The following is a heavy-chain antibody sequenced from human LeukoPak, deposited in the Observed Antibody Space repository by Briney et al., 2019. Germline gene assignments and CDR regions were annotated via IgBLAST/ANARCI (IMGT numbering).Heavy chain of an antibody. CDR2: INPNSGGT. Sequence: GASVKVSCKASGYTLTGYYMHWLRQAPGQGLEWMGRINPNSGGTNYAQKFQGRVTMTRDTSISTAYMELSRLRSDDTAVYYCAPMLHYGDFDYWGQGTLVTVSS. J-gene: IGHJ4*02. D-gene: IGHD4-17*01. V-gene: IGHV1-2*06. CDR3: APMLHYGDFDY. CDR1: GYTLTGYY.